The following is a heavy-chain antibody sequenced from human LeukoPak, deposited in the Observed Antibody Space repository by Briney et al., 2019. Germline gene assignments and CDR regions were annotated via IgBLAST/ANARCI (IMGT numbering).Heavy chain of an antibody. CDR1: GGSFSGYY. D-gene: IGHD1-7*01. CDR2: INHSGST. CDR3: ASQYNWNYEDY. J-gene: IGHJ4*02. Sequence: KSSETLSLTCAVYGGSFSGYYWSWIRQSPGKGLEWIGEINHSGSTNYNPSLKSRVTISVDTSKNQFSLKLSSVTAADTAVYYCASQYNWNYEDYWGQGTLVTVSS. V-gene: IGHV4-34*01.